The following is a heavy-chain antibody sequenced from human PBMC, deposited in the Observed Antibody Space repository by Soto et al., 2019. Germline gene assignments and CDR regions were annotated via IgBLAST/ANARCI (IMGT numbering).Heavy chain of an antibody. V-gene: IGHV1-46*03. CDR3: ARGRGNRVRGVTGGAFDI. CDR1: EYTFTSYY. CDR2: INPSGGST. J-gene: IGHJ3*02. D-gene: IGHD3-10*01. Sequence: ASVKVSCKASEYTFTSYYMHWVRQAPGQGLEWMGIINPSGGSTSYAQKFQGRVTMTRDTSTSTVYMELSSLRSEDTAVYYCARGRGNRVRGVTGGAFDIWGQGTMVTVSS.